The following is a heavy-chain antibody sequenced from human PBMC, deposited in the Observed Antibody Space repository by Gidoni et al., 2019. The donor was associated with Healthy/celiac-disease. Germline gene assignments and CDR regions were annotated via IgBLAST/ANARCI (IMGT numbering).Heavy chain of an antibody. V-gene: IGHV3-66*01. Sequence: EVQLVESGGCLVQPAGSLRPSWASSGFTVSSNYSSWVRQASGKGLEWVSVIYSGGSTYYADSVKGRFTISRDNSKNTLYLQMNSLRAEDTAVYYCAREKRYSYGYSYGGQGTLVTVSS. CDR3: AREKRYSYGYSY. CDR2: IYSGGST. D-gene: IGHD5-18*01. CDR1: GFTVSSNY. J-gene: IGHJ4*02.